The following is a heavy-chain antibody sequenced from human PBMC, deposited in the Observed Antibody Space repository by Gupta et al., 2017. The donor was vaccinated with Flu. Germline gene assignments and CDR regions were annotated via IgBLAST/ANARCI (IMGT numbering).Heavy chain of an antibody. D-gene: IGHD2-15*01. CDR3: ACSWGNVDAFDI. CDR2: IKQDGSEK. Sequence: FSNYWMSWVRQAPGKGLEWVANIKQDGSEKHYVDSVEGRFTISRDNARNSLYLQMNSLRVEDTAVYHCACSWGNVDAFDIWGQGTLVTVSS. V-gene: IGHV3-7*01. J-gene: IGHJ3*02. CDR1: FSNYW.